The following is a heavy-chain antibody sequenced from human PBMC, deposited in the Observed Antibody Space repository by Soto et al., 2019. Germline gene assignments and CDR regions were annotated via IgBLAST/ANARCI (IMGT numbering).Heavy chain of an antibody. CDR2: IYYGGSI. J-gene: IGHJ6*02. CDR3: ARLGGHCSSSTCFGFYVMDV. D-gene: IGHD2-2*01. CDR1: GDSISSYY. Sequence: PSETLSLTCTVSGDSISSYYWTWIRQPPGKGLEWIAFIYYGGSINYNPSLKSRVAISVDTSKNQFSLILTSVTAADTAVYYCARLGGHCSSSTCFGFYVMDVWGQGTTVTVSS. V-gene: IGHV4-59*08.